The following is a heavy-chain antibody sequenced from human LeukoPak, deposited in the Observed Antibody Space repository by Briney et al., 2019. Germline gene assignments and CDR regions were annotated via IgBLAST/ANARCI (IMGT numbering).Heavy chain of an antibody. Sequence: AGSLRLSCAASGFTFSSYSMNWVRQAPGKGLEWVSYISSSSSTIYYADSVKGRFTISRDNAKNSLYLQMSSLRAEDTAVYYCARVGDLWSGYYDPFEYWGQGTLVTVSS. J-gene: IGHJ4*02. V-gene: IGHV3-48*01. CDR1: GFTFSSYS. CDR2: ISSSSSTI. CDR3: ARVGDLWSGYYDPFEY. D-gene: IGHD3-3*01.